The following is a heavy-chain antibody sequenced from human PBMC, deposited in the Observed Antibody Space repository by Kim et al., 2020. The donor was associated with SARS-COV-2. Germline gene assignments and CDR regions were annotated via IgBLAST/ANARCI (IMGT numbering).Heavy chain of an antibody. D-gene: IGHD3-10*01. CDR3: ARDRGSEGGFDY. CDR1: GGSISNYY. Sequence: SETLSLTCSVSGGSISNYYWSWIRQPPGKGLEWVAYIYYSGNTNYNPSLKSRATISVDTSMNKISMRLTSVTAADTAVYYCARDRGSEGGFDYWGQGSLVTVSS. V-gene: IGHV4-59*13. CDR2: IYYSGNT. J-gene: IGHJ4*02.